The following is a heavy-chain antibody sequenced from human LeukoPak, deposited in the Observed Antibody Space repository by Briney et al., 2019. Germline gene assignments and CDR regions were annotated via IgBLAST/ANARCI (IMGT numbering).Heavy chain of an antibody. CDR3: VRLRRNSDTSGFYYYYDF. V-gene: IGHV3-21*01. CDR2: ISVRSNYI. Sequence: GGSLRLSCVASGYTFSSYSINWVRQAPGKGLERVSSISVRSNYIYYADSVRGRFNISRDDARDSLYLQMNSLRAEDTAAYYCVRLRRNSDTSGFYYYYDFWGQGTLVTVSS. J-gene: IGHJ4*02. CDR1: GYTFSSYS. D-gene: IGHD3-22*01.